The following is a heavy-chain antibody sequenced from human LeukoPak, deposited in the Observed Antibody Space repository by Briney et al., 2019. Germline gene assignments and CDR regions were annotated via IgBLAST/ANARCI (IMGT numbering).Heavy chain of an antibody. V-gene: IGHV3-30*18. Sequence: GGSLRLSCAASGFTFGSYGMHWVRQAPGKGLEWVAVISYDGSNKYYADSVKGRFTISRDNSKNTLYLQMNSLRAEDTAVYYCAKDILGGIAVAGTDYWGQGTLVTVSS. J-gene: IGHJ4*02. CDR2: ISYDGSNK. CDR3: AKDILGGIAVAGTDY. CDR1: GFTFGSYG. D-gene: IGHD6-19*01.